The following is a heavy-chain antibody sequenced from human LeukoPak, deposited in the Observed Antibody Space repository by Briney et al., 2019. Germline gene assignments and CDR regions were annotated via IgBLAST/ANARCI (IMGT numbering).Heavy chain of an antibody. Sequence: SETLSLTCTVSGGSISSYYWSWIRQPPGKGLEWIGYIYYSGSTNYNPSLKSRVTISVDTSKNQFSLKLSSVTAADTAVYYCARVTASFSGSYFIDYWGQGTLVTVSS. D-gene: IGHD1-26*01. J-gene: IGHJ4*02. CDR3: ARVTASFSGSYFIDY. V-gene: IGHV4-59*01. CDR2: IYYSGST. CDR1: GGSISSYY.